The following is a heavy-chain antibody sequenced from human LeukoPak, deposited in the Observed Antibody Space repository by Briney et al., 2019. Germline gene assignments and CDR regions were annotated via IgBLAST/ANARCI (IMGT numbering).Heavy chain of an antibody. CDR2: INPNSGGT. D-gene: IGHD6-13*01. CDR1: GYTFTGYY. V-gene: IGHV1-2*02. CDR3: ARNTGYSSSWYWFDP. Sequence: ASVKVSCKASGYTFTGYYMYWGRQAPGQGLEWMGWINPNSGGTNYAQKFQGRVTMTRDTSISTAYMELSRLRSDDTAVYYCARNTGYSSSWYWFDPWGQGTLVTVSS. J-gene: IGHJ5*02.